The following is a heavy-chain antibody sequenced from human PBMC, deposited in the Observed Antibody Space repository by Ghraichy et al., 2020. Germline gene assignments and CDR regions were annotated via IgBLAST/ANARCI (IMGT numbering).Heavy chain of an antibody. CDR3: ARHLGWTFRSGYHEYYYYGLDV. V-gene: IGHV4-39*01. Sequence: SETLSLTCIVSGDSISGTSYYWGWIRQPPGKGLQWIGSFYYGGNTSYNPSLKSRVTISVDTSKNQFSLKLSSVTAADTAVYYCARHLGWTFRSGYHEYYYYGLDVWGLGTTVTVSS. CDR2: FYYGGNT. J-gene: IGHJ6*02. D-gene: IGHD3-3*01. CDR1: GDSISGTSYY.